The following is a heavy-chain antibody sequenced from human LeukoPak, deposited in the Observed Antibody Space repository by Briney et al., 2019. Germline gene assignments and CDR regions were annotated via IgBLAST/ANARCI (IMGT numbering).Heavy chain of an antibody. CDR3: AKRLSYGSSWYYFDY. CDR2: ISGSGGTT. V-gene: IGHV3-23*01. CDR1: GXTVRRDY. D-gene: IGHD6-13*01. Sequence: GGSLRLSCVASGXTVRRDYMSWVRQAPGKGLESVSTISGSGGTTYYADSVKGRFTISRDNSENTLYLQMNSLRAEDTAVYYCAKRLSYGSSWYYFDYWGQGTLVTVSS. J-gene: IGHJ4*02.